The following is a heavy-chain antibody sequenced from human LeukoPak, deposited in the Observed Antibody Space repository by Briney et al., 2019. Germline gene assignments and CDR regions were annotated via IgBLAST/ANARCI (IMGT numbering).Heavy chain of an antibody. CDR1: GFTFSSYA. V-gene: IGHV3-30*01. CDR3: ATSRYCSSTSCPNWFDP. J-gene: IGHJ5*02. D-gene: IGHD2-2*01. Sequence: GGSLRLSCAASGFTFSSYAMHWVRQAPGKGLEWVAVISYDGSNKYYADSVKGRFTISRDNSKKTLYLKMNSLRAEDTAVYYCATSRYCSSTSCPNWFDPWGQGTLVTVSS. CDR2: ISYDGSNK.